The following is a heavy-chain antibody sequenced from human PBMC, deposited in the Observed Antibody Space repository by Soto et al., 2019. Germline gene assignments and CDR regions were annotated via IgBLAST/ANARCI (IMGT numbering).Heavy chain of an antibody. CDR3: AREPGVSSGWYVDY. D-gene: IGHD6-19*01. V-gene: IGHV3-23*01. CDR2: IPGSGGHKLHP. CDR1: GFTFTNYA. J-gene: IGHJ4*02. Sequence: GGSLRLSCAASGFTFTNYAMSWVRLAPGQGLEWVSTIPGSGGHKLHPEYADSVKGRFTISRDNAKTSLYLQMNSLRAEDTAVYYCAREPGVSSGWYVDYWGQGTLVTVSS.